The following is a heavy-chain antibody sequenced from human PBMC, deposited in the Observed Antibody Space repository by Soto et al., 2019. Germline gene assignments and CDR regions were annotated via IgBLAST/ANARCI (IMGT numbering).Heavy chain of an antibody. Sequence: GGSLRLSCAISGYSVSSNYLSWVRQAPGKGLEWVSVHYSGGSTYYADSVQGRFTISRDKSNNTLYLQMRRVRAEDTAVYFCARHRHPRGTVGATSPLDPWGQGTQVTVSS. V-gene: IGHV3-53*01. CDR3: ARHRHPRGTVGATSPLDP. CDR2: HYSGGST. CDR1: GYSVSSNY. D-gene: IGHD1-26*01. J-gene: IGHJ5*02.